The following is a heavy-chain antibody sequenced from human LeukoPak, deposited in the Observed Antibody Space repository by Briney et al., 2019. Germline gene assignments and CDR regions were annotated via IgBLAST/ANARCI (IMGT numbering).Heavy chain of an antibody. D-gene: IGHD5-12*01. J-gene: IGHJ4*02. CDR2: IYYSGST. V-gene: IGHV4-39*01. Sequence: SETLSLTCTVSGGSISSSSYYWGWIRQPPGKGLEWIGSIYYSGSTYYNPSLKSRVTISVDTSKNQFSLKLSSVTAVDTAVYYCARMRGYSGYDFIDYWGQGALVTVSS. CDR3: ARMRGYSGYDFIDY. CDR1: GGSISSSSYY.